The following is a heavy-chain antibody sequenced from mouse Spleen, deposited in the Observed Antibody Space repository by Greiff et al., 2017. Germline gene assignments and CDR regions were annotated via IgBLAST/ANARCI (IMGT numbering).Heavy chain of an antibody. CDR1: GFTFSDYY. V-gene: IGHV5-12*02. Sequence: EVMLVESGGGLVQPGGSLKLSCATSGFTFSDYYMYWVRQTPEKRLEWVAYISNGGGSTYYPDTVKGRFTISRDNAKNTLYLQMSRLKSEDTAMYYCARQDYDYDDWFAYWGQGTLVTVSA. J-gene: IGHJ3*01. CDR2: ISNGGGST. CDR3: ARQDYDYDDWFAY. D-gene: IGHD2-4*01.